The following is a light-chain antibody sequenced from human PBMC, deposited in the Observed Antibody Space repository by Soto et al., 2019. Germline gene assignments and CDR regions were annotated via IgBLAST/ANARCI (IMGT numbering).Light chain of an antibody. CDR1: SSDVGLFNY. J-gene: IGLJ1*01. V-gene: IGLV2-14*01. CDR3: SSDTSVCPRFV. CDR2: EVS. Sequence: QSVLTQPASVSGSPGQSITISCTGTSSDVGLFNYVSWYKQHKGKDPKLMISEVSNRTSGVSNRFSVAKSGNTASQTSAGLQSKDEADYFRSSDTSVCPRFVFGTGTEHTVL.